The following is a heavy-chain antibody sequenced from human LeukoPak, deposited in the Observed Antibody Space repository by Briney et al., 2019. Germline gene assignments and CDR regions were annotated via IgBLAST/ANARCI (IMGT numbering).Heavy chain of an antibody. CDR2: IRSKAYGGTT. J-gene: IGHJ5*02. CDR1: GFTFGDYA. CDR3: TRPQSSITIFGVVIAYNWFDP. V-gene: IGHV3-49*04. Sequence: PGRSLRLSCTASGFTFGDYAMSWVRQAPGKGLEWVGFIRSKAYGGTTEYAASVKGRFTISRDDSKSIAYLQMNGLKTEDTAVYYCTRPQSSITIFGVVIAYNWFDPWGQGTLVTVSS. D-gene: IGHD3-3*01.